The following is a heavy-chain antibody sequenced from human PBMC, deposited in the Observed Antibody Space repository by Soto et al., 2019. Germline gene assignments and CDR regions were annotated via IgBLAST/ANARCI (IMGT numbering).Heavy chain of an antibody. J-gene: IGHJ4*02. CDR2: ISYDGRTK. CDR1: GFTFSNYG. V-gene: IGHV3-30*18. D-gene: IGHD3-22*01. Sequence: PGGSLRLSCAASGFTFSNYGMHRVRQAPGKGLEWVALISYDGRTKFYVDSVKGRFTISRDNSKNTLYLQMDSLRTEDTAVYYCAKRSDSSGYHPPDYWGQGTLVTVSS. CDR3: AKRSDSSGYHPPDY.